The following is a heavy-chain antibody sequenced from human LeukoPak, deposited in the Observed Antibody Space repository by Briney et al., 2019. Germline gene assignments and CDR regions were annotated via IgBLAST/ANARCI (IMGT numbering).Heavy chain of an antibody. CDR1: GFTFSSYW. V-gene: IGHV3-7*01. J-gene: IGHJ4*02. Sequence: GGSLRLSCAASGFTFSSYWMSWVRQAPGKGLEWVANIKKDGTEKYYVDSVKGRFTISRDNGKNSLYLQMNSLRVEDTAVYYCVQGWRDNWGQGTLVTVSS. D-gene: IGHD2-15*01. CDR3: VQGWRDN. CDR2: IKKDGTEK.